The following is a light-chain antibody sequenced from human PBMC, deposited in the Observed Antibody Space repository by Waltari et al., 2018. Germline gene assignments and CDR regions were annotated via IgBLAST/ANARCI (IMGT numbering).Light chain of an antibody. CDR2: KSS. CDR1: QNINKW. CDR3: QQYGSSSH. J-gene: IGKJ5*01. V-gene: IGKV1-5*03. Sequence: DIQMTQSTSTLSASVGDRVTITCRASQNINKWLAWYQQKPGQAPKLLIYKSSNLQTGVPSRFSGSGSGTEFTLTINSLQPDDFATYYCQQYGSSSHFGQGTRLEIK.